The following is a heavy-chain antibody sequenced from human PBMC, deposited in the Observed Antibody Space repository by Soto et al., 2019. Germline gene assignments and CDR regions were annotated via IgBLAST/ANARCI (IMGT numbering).Heavy chain of an antibody. CDR3: AKDPPTTGTTFDY. D-gene: IGHD1-1*01. Sequence: LRLSCAASGFTFSSFAMSWVRQAPGKGLEWVSTINKSGGSTYYADSVKGRFTISRDNSKNMLFLQINGLRAEDTAVYYCAKDPPTTGTTFDYWGRGTLVTSPQ. J-gene: IGHJ4*02. CDR2: INKSGGST. V-gene: IGHV3-23*01. CDR1: GFTFSSFA.